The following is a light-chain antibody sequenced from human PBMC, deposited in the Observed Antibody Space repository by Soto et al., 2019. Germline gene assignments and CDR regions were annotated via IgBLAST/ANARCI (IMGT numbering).Light chain of an antibody. J-gene: IGKJ1*01. V-gene: IGKV1-39*01. CDR1: QSVITY. CDR2: AAS. Sequence: DIHMTQSPSSLSASVGHRFTIACRASQSVITYLNWYQKTVGKAPKVLIFAASNLQSGVPSRVSGSGSGTDFTRTISSLQPGDFATYYCQQTLHFPPTFGPGTKVDIK. CDR3: QQTLHFPPT.